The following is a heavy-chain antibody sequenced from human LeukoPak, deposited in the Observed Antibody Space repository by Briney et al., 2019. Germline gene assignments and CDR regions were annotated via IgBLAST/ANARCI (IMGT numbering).Heavy chain of an antibody. D-gene: IGHD3-10*01. Sequence: GESLKISCKGSGYSFTNYWIGWVRQMPGKGLEWMGFIYPGDSDTKYSPSFQGQVTISADKSISTAYLQWSSLKASDTAMYYCARTPRMVRGVIDAFDIWGQGTMVTVSS. CDR1: GYSFTNYW. J-gene: IGHJ3*02. CDR2: IYPGDSDT. CDR3: ARTPRMVRGVIDAFDI. V-gene: IGHV5-51*01.